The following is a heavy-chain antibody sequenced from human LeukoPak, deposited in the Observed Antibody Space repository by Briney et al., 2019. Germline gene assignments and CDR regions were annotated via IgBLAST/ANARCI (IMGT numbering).Heavy chain of an antibody. V-gene: IGHV3-30*02. Sequence: GGSLRLSCAASGFTFSSYAVSWVRQAPGKGLEWVAFIRYDGSDKYYADSVKGRFTISRDNSKNTLYLQMNSLRAEDTAVYYCAKDSGYSDYYMDVWGKGTTFIVSS. CDR1: GFTFSSYA. CDR3: AKDSGYSDYYMDV. D-gene: IGHD5-18*01. J-gene: IGHJ6*03. CDR2: IRYDGSDK.